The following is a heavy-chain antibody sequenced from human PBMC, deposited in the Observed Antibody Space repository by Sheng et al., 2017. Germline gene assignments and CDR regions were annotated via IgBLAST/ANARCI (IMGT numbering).Heavy chain of an antibody. CDR1: GGSFSGYY. Sequence: QVQLQQWGAGLLKPSETLSLTCAVYGGSFSGYYLSWIRQPPGKGLEWIGEINHSGSTNYNPSLKSRVTISVDTSKNQFSLKLSSVTAADTAVYYCARILTGYPNYYYYGMDVWGQGTTVTVSS. CDR2: INHSGST. D-gene: IGHD3-9*01. V-gene: IGHV4-34*01. J-gene: IGHJ6*02. CDR3: ARILTGYPNYYYYGMDV.